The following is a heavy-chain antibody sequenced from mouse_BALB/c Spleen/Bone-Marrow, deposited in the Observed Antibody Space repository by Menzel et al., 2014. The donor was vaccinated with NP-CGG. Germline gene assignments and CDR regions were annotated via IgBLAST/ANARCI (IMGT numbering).Heavy chain of an antibody. CDR1: GYAFTSYW. CDR3: TRTTEGFDY. D-gene: IGHD1-1*01. J-gene: IGHJ2*01. Sequence: QVQLQQSGAELVRPGASVKLSCKASGYAFTSYWINWVKQRPGQGLEWIGNIYPSDSYTNYNQKFKDKATLTVDKSSSTAYMQLSSPTSEDSAAYYCTRTTEGFDYWCQGTTLTVSS. CDR2: IYPSDSYT. V-gene: IGHV1-69*02.